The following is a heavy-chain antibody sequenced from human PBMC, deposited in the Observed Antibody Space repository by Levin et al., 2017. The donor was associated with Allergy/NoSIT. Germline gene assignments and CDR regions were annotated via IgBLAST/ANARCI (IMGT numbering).Heavy chain of an antibody. CDR3: ARDPARYFDWLKHAFDI. CDR2: INPNSGGT. Sequence: ASVKVSCKASGYTFTGYYMHWVRQAPGQGLEWMGWINPNSGGTNYAQKFQGRVTMTRDTCISTAYMELSRLRADDTAVYYCARDPARYFDWLKHAFDIWGQGTMVTVSS. J-gene: IGHJ3*02. D-gene: IGHD3-9*01. CDR1: GYTFTGYY. V-gene: IGHV1-2*02.